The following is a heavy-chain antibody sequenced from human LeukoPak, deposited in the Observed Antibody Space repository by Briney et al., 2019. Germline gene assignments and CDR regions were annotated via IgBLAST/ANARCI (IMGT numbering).Heavy chain of an antibody. CDR2: ISCSGSTI. Sequence: PGGSLRLSCAASGFTFSDYYMSWIRQAPGKGLEWVSYISCSGSTIYYADSVKGRFTISRDNAKNSLYLQMNSLRAEDTAVYYCARDSRYDSPYYYYGMDVWGQGTTVTVSS. D-gene: IGHD5-12*01. J-gene: IGHJ6*02. V-gene: IGHV3-11*01. CDR1: GFTFSDYY. CDR3: ARDSRYDSPYYYYGMDV.